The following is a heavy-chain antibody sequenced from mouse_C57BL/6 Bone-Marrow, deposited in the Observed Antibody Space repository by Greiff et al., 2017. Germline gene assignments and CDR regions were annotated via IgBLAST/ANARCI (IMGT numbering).Heavy chain of an antibody. Sequence: QVHVKQSGAELARPGASVKLSCKASGYTFTSYGISWVKQRTGQGLEWIGEIYPRSGNTYYNEKFKGKATLTADKSSSTAYMELRSLTSEDSAVYFCSREKTARDYYAMDYWGQGTSVTVSA. V-gene: IGHV1-81*01. CDR2: IYPRSGNT. CDR1: GYTFTSYG. CDR3: SREKTARDYYAMDY. J-gene: IGHJ4*01. D-gene: IGHD3-2*01.